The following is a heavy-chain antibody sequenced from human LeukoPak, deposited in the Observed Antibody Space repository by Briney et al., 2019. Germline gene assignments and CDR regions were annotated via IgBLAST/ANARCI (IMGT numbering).Heavy chain of an antibody. CDR1: GFSFSRYD. J-gene: IGHJ4*02. Sequence: GGSLRLSCAASGFSFSRYDMQWVRQAPGGGLEWVALIWSDGSNKYYADSVTGRFTISRDNSKKTLYLQMNSLRAEDTAVYYCAKDLDDRNWGQGTLVTVSS. CDR2: IWSDGSNK. CDR3: AKDLDDRN. D-gene: IGHD3-16*01. V-gene: IGHV3-33*06.